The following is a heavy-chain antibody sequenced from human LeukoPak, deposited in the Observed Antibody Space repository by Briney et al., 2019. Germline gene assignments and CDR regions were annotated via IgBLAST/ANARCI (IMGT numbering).Heavy chain of an antibody. Sequence: PGGSLRLPCAASGFTFSSYAMSWVRQAPGKGLEWVSAISGSGGSTYYADSVKGRFTISRDNSKNTLYLQMNSLRAEDTAVYYCAKLSSGWFSKVDAFDIWGQGTMVTVSS. D-gene: IGHD6-19*01. CDR1: GFTFSSYA. CDR3: AKLSSGWFSKVDAFDI. J-gene: IGHJ3*02. V-gene: IGHV3-23*01. CDR2: ISGSGGST.